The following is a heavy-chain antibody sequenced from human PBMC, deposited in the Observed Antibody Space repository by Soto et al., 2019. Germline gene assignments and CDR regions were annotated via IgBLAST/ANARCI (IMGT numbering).Heavy chain of an antibody. CDR1: GGTFRNYA. D-gene: IGHD3-16*02. Sequence: QVQLVQSGAEVKKPGSSVKVSCKASGGTFRNYAISWVRQAPGQGLEWMGGIIPIFGTTNDAQTLQGRVTITAAESTSTVYMGLSILRSDATSLYYCARGVPVNVVLKYFYAMDVWGQGTTVTVSS. J-gene: IGHJ6*02. CDR3: ARGVPVNVVLKYFYAMDV. CDR2: IIPIFGTT. V-gene: IGHV1-69*12.